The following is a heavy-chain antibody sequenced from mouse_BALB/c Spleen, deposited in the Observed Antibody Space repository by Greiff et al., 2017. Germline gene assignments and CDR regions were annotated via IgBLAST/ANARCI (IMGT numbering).Heavy chain of an antibody. CDR1: GYTFTSYW. J-gene: IGHJ2*01. CDR3: ATIYYALFDY. Sequence: VQVVESGAELARPGASVKLSCKASGYTFTSYWMQWVKQRPGQGLEWIGAIYPGDGDTRYTQKFKGKATLTADKSSSTAYMQLSSLASEDSAVYYCATIYYALFDYWGQGTTLTVSS. D-gene: IGHD2-1*01. V-gene: IGHV1-87*01. CDR2: IYPGDGDT.